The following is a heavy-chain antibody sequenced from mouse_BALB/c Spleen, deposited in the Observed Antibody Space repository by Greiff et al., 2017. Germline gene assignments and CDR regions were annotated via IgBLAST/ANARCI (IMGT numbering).Heavy chain of an antibody. CDR3: ARGDYDGAFDY. D-gene: IGHD2-4*01. CDR2: ISSGGSYT. Sequence: EVQLVESGGGLVKPGGSLKLSCAASGFTFSSYAMPWVRQSPEKRLEWVAEISSGGSYTYYPDTVTGRFTISRDNAKNTLYLEMSSLRSEDTAMYYCARGDYDGAFDYWGQGTTLTVSS. CDR1: GFTFSSYA. V-gene: IGHV5-9-4*01. J-gene: IGHJ2*01.